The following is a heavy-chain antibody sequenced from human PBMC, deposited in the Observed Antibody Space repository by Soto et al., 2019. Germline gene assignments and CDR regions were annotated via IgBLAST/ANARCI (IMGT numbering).Heavy chain of an antibody. D-gene: IGHD6-19*01. CDR1: GFTFSSFW. CDR2: ISNDGSST. V-gene: IGHV3-74*01. J-gene: IGHJ2*01. CDR3: ARDVAVYWYFDL. Sequence: PGGSLRLSCEASGFTFSSFWMHWVRQAPGKGLEWVSRISNDGSSTYYADSVRGRFTMSRDNSKNTLYLQMNSLRAEDTAVYYCARDVAVYWYFDLWGRGTLVTVSS.